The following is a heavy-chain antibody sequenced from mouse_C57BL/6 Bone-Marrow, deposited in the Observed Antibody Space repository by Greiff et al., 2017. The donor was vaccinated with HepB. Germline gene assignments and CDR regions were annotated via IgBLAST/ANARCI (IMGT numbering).Heavy chain of an antibody. V-gene: IGHV1-76*01. CDR1: GYTFTDYY. CDR2: IYPGSGNT. Sequence: QVQLQQSGAELVRPGASVKLSCKASGYTFTDYYINWVKQRPGQGLEWIARIYPGSGNTYYNEKLKGKATLTAEKSSSTAYMQLSSLTSEDSAVYFCARKDYYGSSYWYFDVWGTGTTVTVSS. J-gene: IGHJ1*03. D-gene: IGHD1-1*01. CDR3: ARKDYYGSSYWYFDV.